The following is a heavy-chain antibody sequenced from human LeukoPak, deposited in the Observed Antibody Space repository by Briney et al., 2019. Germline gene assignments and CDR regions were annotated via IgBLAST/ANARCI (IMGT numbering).Heavy chain of an antibody. CDR1: GFTFSTYA. D-gene: IGHD6-13*01. Sequence: GGSLRLSCATSGFTFSTYAMNWVRQAPGKGLEWVSVISVSGGSTYYADSVKGRFTISRDNSKNTLYLQMNSLRAEDTAVYYCAKDLVSSSWDDYWGQGTLVTVSS. J-gene: IGHJ4*02. V-gene: IGHV3-23*01. CDR2: ISVSGGST. CDR3: AKDLVSSSWDDY.